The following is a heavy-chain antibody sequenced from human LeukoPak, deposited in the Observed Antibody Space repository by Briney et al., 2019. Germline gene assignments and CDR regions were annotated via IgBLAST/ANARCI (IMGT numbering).Heavy chain of an antibody. CDR3: ARESSSSWTRFDY. J-gene: IGHJ4*02. CDR2: INPNSGGT. D-gene: IGHD6-13*01. CDR1: GYTFTGYY. V-gene: IGHV1-2*02. Sequence: GASVKVSCKASGYTFTGYYMHWVRQAPGQGLEWMGWINPNSGGTNYAQKFQGRVTMTRDTSISTAYMELSRLRSDDTAVYYCARESSSSWTRFDYWGQGTLVTVSS.